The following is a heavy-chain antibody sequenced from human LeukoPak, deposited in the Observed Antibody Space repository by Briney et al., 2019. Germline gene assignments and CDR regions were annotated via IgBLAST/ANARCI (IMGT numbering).Heavy chain of an antibody. Sequence: GGSLRLSCVASGFTFSSYWMSWVRQAPGKGLEWVANIKEDGSEKFYVDSVRGRFTISRDNAKNSLYLQMNSLRAEDTAVYYCAKVIGVAVGPLDYWGQGTLVTVSS. CDR3: AKVIGVAVGPLDY. V-gene: IGHV3-7*01. D-gene: IGHD6-19*01. J-gene: IGHJ4*02. CDR1: GFTFSSYW. CDR2: IKEDGSEK.